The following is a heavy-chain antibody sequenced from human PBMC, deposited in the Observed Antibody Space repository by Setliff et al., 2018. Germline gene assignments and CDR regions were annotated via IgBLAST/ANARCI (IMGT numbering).Heavy chain of an antibody. CDR1: GYTFTDYY. Sequence: GASVKVSCKASGYTFTDYYIQWVRQAPGQGLEWMGWINPYTGSTYYRQRFQGRVTMTRDTSISTAYMDVNRLKSDDTAVYYCARDLRAATATGEYYFDFWGQGTLVTVSS. D-gene: IGHD6-13*01. J-gene: IGHJ4*02. CDR3: ARDLRAATATGEYYFDF. V-gene: IGHV1-2*02. CDR2: INPYTGST.